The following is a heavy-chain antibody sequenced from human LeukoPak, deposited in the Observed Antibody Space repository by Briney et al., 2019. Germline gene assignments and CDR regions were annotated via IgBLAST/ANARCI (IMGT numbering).Heavy chain of an antibody. J-gene: IGHJ6*03. CDR1: GFTFDDYA. D-gene: IGHD3-3*01. Sequence: PGGSLRLSCAASGFTFDDYAMHWVRQAPGKGLEWVSLISWDGGSTYYADSVKGRFTISRDNSKNSLYLQMNSLRAEDTALYYCAKGRDYDFWSGYYNYYMDVWGKGTTVTVSS. CDR2: ISWDGGST. CDR3: AKGRDYDFWSGYYNYYMDV. V-gene: IGHV3-43D*03.